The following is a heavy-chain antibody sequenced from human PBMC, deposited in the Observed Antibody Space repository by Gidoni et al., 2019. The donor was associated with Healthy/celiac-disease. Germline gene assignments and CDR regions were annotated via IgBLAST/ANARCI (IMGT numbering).Heavy chain of an antibody. Sequence: QVQLQESGPGLVKPSETLSLTCTVSGGSISSYYWSWIRQPPGKGLEWIGYIYYSGSTNYNPSLKSRVTISVDTSKNQFSLKLSSVTAADTAVYYCARDHIAVAGTLSTYYYYGMDVWGQGTTVTVSS. CDR1: GGSISSYY. V-gene: IGHV4-59*01. J-gene: IGHJ6*02. CDR3: ARDHIAVAGTLSTYYYYGMDV. CDR2: IYYSGST. D-gene: IGHD6-19*01.